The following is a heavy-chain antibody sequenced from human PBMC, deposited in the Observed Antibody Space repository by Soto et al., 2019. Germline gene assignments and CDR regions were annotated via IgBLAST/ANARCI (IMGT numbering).Heavy chain of an antibody. CDR3: ARERGYDSTRNDAFDI. CDR2: IGTAGDT. V-gene: IGHV3-13*01. J-gene: IGHJ3*02. CDR1: GFTFSSYD. D-gene: IGHD3-22*01. Sequence: PGGSLRLSWAASGFTFSSYDMRWVRQATGKGLEWVSAIGTAGDTYYPGSVKGRFTISRENAKNSLYLQMNSLRAEDTAVYYCARERGYDSTRNDAFDIWGQGTMVTVSS.